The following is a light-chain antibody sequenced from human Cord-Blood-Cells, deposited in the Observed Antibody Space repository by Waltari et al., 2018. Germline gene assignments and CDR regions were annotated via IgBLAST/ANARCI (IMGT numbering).Light chain of an antibody. J-gene: IGLJ3*02. V-gene: IGLV3-10*01. Sequence: SSELTQPPSVSVSPGQTARITCSGDALPKKYAYWYQQKSGQAPVLVIYEDSKRPSGIPERFSGSSSGTMATLTISGAQVEEEAVYYCYSTDSSGNHRVFGGGTKLTVL. CDR2: EDS. CDR3: YSTDSSGNHRV. CDR1: ALPKKY.